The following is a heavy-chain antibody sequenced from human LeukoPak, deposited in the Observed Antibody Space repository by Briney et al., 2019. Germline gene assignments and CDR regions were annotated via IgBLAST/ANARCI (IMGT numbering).Heavy chain of an antibody. Sequence: GGSLRLSCAASGFTFSNAWMSGVRQAPGKGLEWVGRIKSKTDGGTTDYAAPVKGRFTISRDDSKNTLYLQMNSLKTEDTAVYYCTTVYEVRGVIKDYWGQGTLVTVSS. CDR3: TTVYEVRGVIKDY. CDR2: IKSKTDGGTT. CDR1: GFTFSNAW. J-gene: IGHJ4*02. V-gene: IGHV3-15*01. D-gene: IGHD3-10*01.